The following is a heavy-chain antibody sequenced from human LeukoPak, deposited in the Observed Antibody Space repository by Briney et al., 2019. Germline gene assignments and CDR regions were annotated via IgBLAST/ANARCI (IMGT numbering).Heavy chain of an antibody. CDR3: ARRSHFTMARGDHAFDI. CDR2: ISGYNANT. Sequence: GASVKVSCKASGYTFTNYGISWMRQAPGQGLEWMGWISGYNANTNYAQNLQGRVTMTTDTSTSTAYMELRSLRSDDTAVYYCARRSHFTMARGDHAFDIWGQGTMVTVSS. J-gene: IGHJ3*02. V-gene: IGHV1-18*01. CDR1: GYTFTNYG. D-gene: IGHD3-10*01.